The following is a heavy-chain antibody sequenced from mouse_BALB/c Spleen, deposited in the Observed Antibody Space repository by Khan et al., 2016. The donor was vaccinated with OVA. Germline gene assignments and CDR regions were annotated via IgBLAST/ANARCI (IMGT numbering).Heavy chain of an antibody. J-gene: IGHJ4*01. CDR1: GYTFKNYG. Sequence: QIQLVQSGPELKKPGETVKISCKASGYTFKNYGMNWVKQAPGKGLKWMGWINTYSGEATYADDFKGRFAFSLETSASTAYLQINNLKNEDMATYFCARSDYYGGSYYVLDYWGQGTSVTVSS. CDR3: ARSDYYGGSYYVLDY. D-gene: IGHD1-1*01. V-gene: IGHV9-1*02. CDR2: INTYSGEA.